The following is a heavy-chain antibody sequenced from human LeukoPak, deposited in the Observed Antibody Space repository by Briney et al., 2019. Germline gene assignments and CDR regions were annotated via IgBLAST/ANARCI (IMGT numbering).Heavy chain of an antibody. CDR1: VYTFTDYH. D-gene: IGHD6-19*01. V-gene: IGHV1-69-2*01. CDR2: IDPENGAT. Sequence: ASVKVSCKPSVYTFTDYHLNWVTQAPGKGLEWVGHIDPENGATRYAARFRGRVTMTADTSADIVHLELSSLTSDDTAVYYCSTDFYSGVSGWPFAFWGQGTLVTVSS. CDR3: STDFYSGVSGWPFAF. J-gene: IGHJ4*02.